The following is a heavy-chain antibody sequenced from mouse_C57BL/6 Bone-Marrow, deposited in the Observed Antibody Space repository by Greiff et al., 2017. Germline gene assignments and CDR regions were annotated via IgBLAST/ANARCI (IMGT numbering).Heavy chain of an antibody. D-gene: IGHD1-1*01. V-gene: IGHV5-9-1*02. CDR3: TRESTTVDWYFDV. CDR2: ISSGGDYI. J-gene: IGHJ1*03. CDR1: GFTFSSYA. Sequence: EVHLVESGEGLVKPGGSLKLSCAASGFTFSSYAMSWVRQTPETRLEWVAYISSGGDYIYYADTVKGRFTISRDNARNTLYLQMSSLKSEDTAMYYCTRESTTVDWYFDVWGTGTTVTVSS.